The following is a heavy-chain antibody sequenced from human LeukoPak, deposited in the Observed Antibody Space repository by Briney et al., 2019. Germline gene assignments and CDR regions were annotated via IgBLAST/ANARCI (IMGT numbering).Heavy chain of an antibody. Sequence: ASVKVSCKASGYTFTSYGISWVRQAPGQGREXXXXXSAYSGDTNYAXXXQGRAXMTTDTSTSTAYMELRSLSSDDTAVYYCGRGPKAGGPHHDMDVWGRGTTVTVSS. D-gene: IGHD2-15*01. V-gene: IGHV1-18*01. CDR2: XSAYSGDT. CDR1: GYTFTSYG. J-gene: IGHJ6*02. CDR3: GRGPKAGGPHHDMDV.